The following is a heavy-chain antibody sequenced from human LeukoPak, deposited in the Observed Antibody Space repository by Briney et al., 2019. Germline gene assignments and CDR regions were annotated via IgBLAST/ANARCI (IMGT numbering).Heavy chain of an antibody. CDR1: GGSFSGYY. D-gene: IGHD3-10*01. CDR3: ARRTTRNYYGSGSITGGFDY. CDR2: INHSGST. J-gene: IGHJ4*02. V-gene: IGHV4-34*01. Sequence: PSETLSLTCAVYGGSFSGYYWSWIRQPPGKGLEWIGEINHSGSTNYNPSLKSRVTISVDTSKNQFSLKLSSVTAADTAVYYCARRTTRNYYGSGSITGGFDYWGQGTLVTVSS.